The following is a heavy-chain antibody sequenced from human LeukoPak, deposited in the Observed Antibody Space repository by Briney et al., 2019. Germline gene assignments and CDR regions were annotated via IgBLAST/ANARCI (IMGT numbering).Heavy chain of an antibody. J-gene: IGHJ4*02. CDR1: GFTFSDYY. CDR3: ASSPTPWELPTLY. D-gene: IGHD1-26*01. V-gene: IGHV3-11*04. Sequence: PGGSLRLSCAASGFTFSDYYMSWIRQAPGKGLEWVSYISSSGSTIYYADSVKGRFTISRDNAKNSLYLQMNSLRAEDTAVYYCASSPTPWELPTLYWGQGTLVTVSS. CDR2: ISSSGSTI.